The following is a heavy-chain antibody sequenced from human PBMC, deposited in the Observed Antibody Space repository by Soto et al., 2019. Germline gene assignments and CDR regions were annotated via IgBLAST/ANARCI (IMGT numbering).Heavy chain of an antibody. J-gene: IGHJ4*02. CDR1: GGSISSYY. V-gene: IGHV4-59*08. CDR3: ARLGSGSFRD. CDR2: IYYSGNT. Sequence: QVQLQESGPGLVKPSETLSLTCTVSGGSISSYYWSWIRQPPGKGLEWIGYIYYSGNTNYNPSLKSRVTISVDTSNNQFSLKLSSVTAADTAMYYCARLGSGSFRDWGQGTLVTVSS. D-gene: IGHD1-26*01.